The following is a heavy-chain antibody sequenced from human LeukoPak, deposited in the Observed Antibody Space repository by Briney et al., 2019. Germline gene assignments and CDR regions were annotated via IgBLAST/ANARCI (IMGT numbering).Heavy chain of an antibody. CDR3: ARADSAYDFSRPFDY. V-gene: IGHV1-46*01. Sequence: ASVKVSCKASEYTFTSYYMHWVRQAPGQGLEWMGIINPSGGSTSYAQKFQGRVTMTRDTSTSTVYMELSSLRSEDTAVYYCARADSAYDFSRPFDYWGQGTLVTVSS. D-gene: IGHD5-12*01. CDR1: EYTFTSYY. J-gene: IGHJ4*02. CDR2: INPSGGST.